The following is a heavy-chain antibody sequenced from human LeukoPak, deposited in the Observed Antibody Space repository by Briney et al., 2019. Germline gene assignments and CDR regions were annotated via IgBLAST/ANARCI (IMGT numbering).Heavy chain of an antibody. CDR1: GGSIISGVYY. CDR2: IYHNGDT. Sequence: PSETLSLTCIVSGGSIISGVYYWSWIRQPPGKGLEWIGYIYHNGDTYYNPSLKSRVSISVDTSKNQFSLKLSSVTAADTAVYYCARAGVVPAAINRAFDIWGQGSVVTVSS. CDR3: ARAGVVPAAINRAFDI. V-gene: IGHV4-30-4*08. J-gene: IGHJ3*02. D-gene: IGHD2-2*02.